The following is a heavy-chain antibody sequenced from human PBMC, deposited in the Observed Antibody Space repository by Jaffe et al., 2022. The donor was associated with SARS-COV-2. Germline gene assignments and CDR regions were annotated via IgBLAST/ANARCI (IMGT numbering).Heavy chain of an antibody. D-gene: IGHD1-26*01. CDR1: GFTFSTYA. V-gene: IGHV3-23*04. Sequence: EVQLVESGGGLVQPGGSLRLSCEASGFTFSTYAMSWVRRAPGKGLEWVSEISASGGSTYSSDSVKGRFTISRDNSENTLYLQMNSLRAEDTAVYYCAKVGATFDYWGQGTLVTVSS. CDR3: AKVGATFDY. J-gene: IGHJ4*02. CDR2: ISASGGST.